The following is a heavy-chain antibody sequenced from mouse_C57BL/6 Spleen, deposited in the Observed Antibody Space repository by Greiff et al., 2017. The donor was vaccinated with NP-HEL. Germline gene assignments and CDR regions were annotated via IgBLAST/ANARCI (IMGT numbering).Heavy chain of an antibody. J-gene: IGHJ4*01. CDR1: GFSLTSYG. Sequence: QVQLKESGPGLVQPSQSLSITCTVSGFSLTSYGVHWVRQSPGKGLEWLGVIWRGGSTDYNAAFMSRLSITKDNSKSQVFFKMNSLQADDTAIYYCAKNYYSNYDAMDYWGQGTSVTVSS. CDR3: AKNYYSNYDAMDY. D-gene: IGHD2-5*01. CDR2: IWRGGST. V-gene: IGHV2-5*01.